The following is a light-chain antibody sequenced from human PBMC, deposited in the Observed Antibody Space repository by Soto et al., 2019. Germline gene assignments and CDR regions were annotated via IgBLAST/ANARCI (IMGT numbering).Light chain of an antibody. CDR3: QQYGSSPTWT. J-gene: IGKJ1*01. Sequence: EIVLTQSPGTLSLSPGERATLSCRASQSVSSPYLAWYQQKPGQAPRLLIDGASSRATGIPDRFSGSGSGTDFTLTISRLEPEDSAVYYCQQYGSSPTWTFGQGTKV. CDR1: QSVSSPY. CDR2: GAS. V-gene: IGKV3-20*01.